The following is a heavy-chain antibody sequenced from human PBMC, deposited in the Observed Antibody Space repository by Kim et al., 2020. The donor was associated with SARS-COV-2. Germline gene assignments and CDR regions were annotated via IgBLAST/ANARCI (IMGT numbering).Heavy chain of an antibody. Sequence: SVKVSCKASGGTFSSYAISWVRQAPGQGLEWMGGIIPIFGTANYAQKFQGRVTITADESTSTAYMELSSLRSEDTAVYYCAREVGSSWYREDYYYYYGMDVWRQGTTVTVSS. CDR2: IIPIFGTA. D-gene: IGHD6-13*01. J-gene: IGHJ6*02. CDR1: GGTFSSYA. CDR3: AREVGSSWYREDYYYYYGMDV. V-gene: IGHV1-69*13.